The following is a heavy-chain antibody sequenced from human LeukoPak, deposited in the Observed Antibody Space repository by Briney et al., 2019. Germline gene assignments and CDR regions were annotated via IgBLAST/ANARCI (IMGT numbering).Heavy chain of an antibody. D-gene: IGHD3-22*01. V-gene: IGHV1-2*02. J-gene: IGHJ4*02. CDR2: INPNSGGT. CDR3: AYYYDSSLDY. CDR1: GYTFTGYY. Sequence: GSVKVSCKASGYTFTGYYMHWVRQAPGQGLEGMGWINPNSGGTNHAQKFQGRVTMTRDTSISTAYLELSRLRSDDTAVYYCAYYYDSSLDYWGQGTLVTVSS.